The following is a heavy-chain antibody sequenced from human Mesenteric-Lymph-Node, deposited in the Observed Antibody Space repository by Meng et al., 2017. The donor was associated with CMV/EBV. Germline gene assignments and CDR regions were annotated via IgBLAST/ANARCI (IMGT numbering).Heavy chain of an antibody. Sequence: GESLKISCAASGFIFSSYAISWVRQAPGKGLVWVSRINSDGSSTSYADSVKGRFTISRDNAKNTLYLQINSLRAEDTAVYYCARALFSSSWYETDAFDIWGQGTMVTVSS. CDR3: ARALFSSSWYETDAFDI. J-gene: IGHJ3*02. CDR2: INSDGSST. CDR1: GFIFSSYA. D-gene: IGHD6-13*01. V-gene: IGHV3-74*01.